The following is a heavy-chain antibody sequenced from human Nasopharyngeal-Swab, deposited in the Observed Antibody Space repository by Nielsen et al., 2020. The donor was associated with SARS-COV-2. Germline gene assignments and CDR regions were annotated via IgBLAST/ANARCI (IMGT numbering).Heavy chain of an antibody. D-gene: IGHD2-8*02. CDR2: MNPNSGNT. CDR3: VRPRYCSAASCDRHSGVGLFDY. CDR1: VYTFTSYD. J-gene: IGHJ4*02. Sequence: ASVTVSCKASVYTFTSYDINWVRQASGQGLEWVGWMNPNSGNTGYAQKFQGGVTMTRDTSITTAYMELSSLRSEDTAVYYCVRPRYCSAASCDRHSGVGLFDYWGQGTLVTVSS. V-gene: IGHV1-8*01.